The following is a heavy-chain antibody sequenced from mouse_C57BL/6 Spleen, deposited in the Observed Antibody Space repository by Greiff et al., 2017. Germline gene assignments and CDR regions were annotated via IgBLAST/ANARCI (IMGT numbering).Heavy chain of an antibody. CDR2: IDPSDSYT. CDR3: ARAYGNYSAMDY. V-gene: IGHV1-69*01. CDR1: GYTFTSYW. D-gene: IGHD2-10*02. Sequence: VQLQQPGAELVMPGASVKLSCKASGYTFTSYWMHWVKQRPGQGLEWIGAIDPSDSYTNYNQKFKGKSTLTVDKSSSTAYMQLSSLTSEDSAVYYCARAYGNYSAMDYWGQGTSVTVSS. J-gene: IGHJ4*01.